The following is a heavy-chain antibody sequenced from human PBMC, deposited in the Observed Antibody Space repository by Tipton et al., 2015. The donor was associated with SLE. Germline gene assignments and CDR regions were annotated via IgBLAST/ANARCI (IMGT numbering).Heavy chain of an antibody. CDR1: GFTFSGYG. J-gene: IGHJ4*02. V-gene: IGHV3-30*02. Sequence: GSLRLSCAASGFTFSGYGMHWVRQAPGKGLEWVAFIRYDGSNKYYADSVKGRFTISRDNSKNTLYLQMNSLRAEDTAVYYCAKDLPYYDFWTPMPGVDWGQGTLVTVSS. D-gene: IGHD3-3*01. CDR2: IRYDGSNK. CDR3: AKDLPYYDFWTPMPGVD.